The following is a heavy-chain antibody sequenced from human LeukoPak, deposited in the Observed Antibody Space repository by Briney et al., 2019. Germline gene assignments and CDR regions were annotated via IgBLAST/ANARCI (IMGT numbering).Heavy chain of an antibody. D-gene: IGHD3-16*02. Sequence: GSLRLSCAASGFTFSSYAMSWVRQAPGKGLEWVSAISGSGGSTYYADSVKGRFTISRDNSKNTLYLQMNSLRAEDTAVYYCAKAGVRLGELSLYQNWFDSWGQGTLVTVSS. CDR3: AKAGVRLGELSLYQNWFDS. J-gene: IGHJ5*01. CDR1: GFTFSSYA. V-gene: IGHV3-23*01. CDR2: ISGSGGST.